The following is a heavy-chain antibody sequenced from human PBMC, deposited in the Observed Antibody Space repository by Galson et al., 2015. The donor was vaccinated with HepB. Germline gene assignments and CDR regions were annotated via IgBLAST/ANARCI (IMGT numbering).Heavy chain of an antibody. D-gene: IGHD4-23*01. CDR1: GGTFSSYA. Sequence: SVKVSCKASGGTFSSYAISWVRQAPGQGLEWMGGIIPIFGIANYAQKFQGRVTITADKSTSTAYMEQSSLRSEDTAVYYCARISEGYTVAHAFDIWGQGTMVTVSS. J-gene: IGHJ3*02. V-gene: IGHV1-69*10. CDR3: ARISEGYTVAHAFDI. CDR2: IIPIFGIA.